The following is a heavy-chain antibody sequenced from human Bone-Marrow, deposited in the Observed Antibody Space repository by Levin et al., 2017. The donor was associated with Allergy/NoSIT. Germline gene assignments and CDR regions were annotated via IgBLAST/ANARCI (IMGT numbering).Heavy chain of an antibody. CDR2: ITTSSVTT. J-gene: IGHJ4*02. Sequence: ASVKVSCAASGFTFRTFAMSWVRQAPGKGLEWVSAITTSSVTTYYADSVRGRFTISRDDSKNMMYLQMSSLRAEDTATYYCAIAETSLPDFDYWGQGILVSVSS. CDR3: AIAETSLPDFDY. CDR1: GFTFRTFA. V-gene: IGHV3-23*01.